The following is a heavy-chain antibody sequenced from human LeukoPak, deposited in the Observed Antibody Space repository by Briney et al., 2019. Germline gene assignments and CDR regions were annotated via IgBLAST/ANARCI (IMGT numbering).Heavy chain of an antibody. V-gene: IGHV3-23*01. Sequence: PGGSLRLSCAASGFTFSSYAMSWVRQAPGKGLEWVSAISGSGGSTYYADSVKGRFTISRDNSKNTLYLQMNSLRAEDTAVYYCAKVYYDSSGYYNYFDYWGQGTLVTVSS. CDR2: ISGSGGST. D-gene: IGHD3-22*01. J-gene: IGHJ4*02. CDR1: GFTFSSYA. CDR3: AKVYYDSSGYYNYFDY.